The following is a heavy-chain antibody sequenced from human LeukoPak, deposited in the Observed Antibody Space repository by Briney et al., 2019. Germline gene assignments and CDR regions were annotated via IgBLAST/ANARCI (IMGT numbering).Heavy chain of an antibody. Sequence: ASVKVSCKASGYTFTGYYIHWVRQAPGQGLEWMAWINPISGGTNSAQKFQGRVTMTRDTPISTAYMELSRLRSDDTAVYYCARDLEYYYDSSGTSWGMDVWGQGTTVTVSS. D-gene: IGHD3-22*01. V-gene: IGHV1-2*02. CDR2: INPISGGT. CDR1: GYTFTGYY. J-gene: IGHJ6*02. CDR3: ARDLEYYYDSSGTSWGMDV.